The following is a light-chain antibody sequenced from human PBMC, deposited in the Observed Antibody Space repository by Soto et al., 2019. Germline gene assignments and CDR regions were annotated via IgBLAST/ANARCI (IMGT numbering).Light chain of an antibody. J-gene: IGLJ2*01. Sequence: SYELTQPPSVSVSPGQTASITCSGDKLGDKYASWYQQKPGQSPVLVIYQDTKRPSGIPERFSGSNSGNTATLTISGTQAMDEADYYCQAWDSSTVLFGGGTKVTVL. V-gene: IGLV3-1*01. CDR3: QAWDSSTVL. CDR1: KLGDKY. CDR2: QDT.